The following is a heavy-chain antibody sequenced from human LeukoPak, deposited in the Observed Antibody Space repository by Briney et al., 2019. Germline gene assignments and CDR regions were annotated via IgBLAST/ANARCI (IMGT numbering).Heavy chain of an antibody. CDR2: IYYSGST. V-gene: IGHV4-31*03. J-gene: IGHJ4*02. CDR3: ARHQPISVESFYFDY. D-gene: IGHD2-2*01. Sequence: SETLSLTCTVSGGSISSGGYYWSWIRQHPGKGLEWIGYIYYSGSTYYNPSLKSRVTISVDTSKNQFSLKLSSVTAADTAVYYCARHQPISVESFYFDYWGQGTLVTVSS. CDR1: GGSISSGGYY.